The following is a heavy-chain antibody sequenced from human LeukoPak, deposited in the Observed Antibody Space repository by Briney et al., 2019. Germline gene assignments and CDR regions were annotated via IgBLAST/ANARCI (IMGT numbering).Heavy chain of an antibody. CDR3: ARVVGNTDKNGYYSEYFHY. Sequence: SETLSLTCTVSGGSISGSSHYWGWIRQPPGKGLEWIGSIFHSGRTYYDPSLKSRVTISVDTSKNQFSLKLTSVTATDTAAYFCARVVGNTDKNGYYSEYFHYWGQGTLVTVS. CDR2: IFHSGRT. V-gene: IGHV4-39*02. J-gene: IGHJ1*01. D-gene: IGHD3-3*01. CDR1: GGSISGSSHY.